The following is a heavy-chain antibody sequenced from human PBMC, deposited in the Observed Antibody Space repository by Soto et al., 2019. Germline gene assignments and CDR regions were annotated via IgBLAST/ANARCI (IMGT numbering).Heavy chain of an antibody. CDR3: ARDRIAVEFDY. CDR1: GYTLTELS. J-gene: IGHJ4*02. Sequence: ASVKVSCKVSGYTLTELSMHCVRQAPGKGLEWMGGFNPEDGKTIYAQKFQGRVTMTEDTSTDTAHMELSRLRSDDTAVYYCARDRIAVEFDYWGQGTLVTVSS. CDR2: FNPEDGKT. V-gene: IGHV1-24*01. D-gene: IGHD6-19*01.